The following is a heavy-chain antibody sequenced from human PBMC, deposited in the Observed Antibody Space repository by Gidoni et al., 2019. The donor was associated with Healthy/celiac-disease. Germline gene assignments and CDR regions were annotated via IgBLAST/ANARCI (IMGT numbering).Heavy chain of an antibody. Sequence: QVQLVQSGAEVKKPGSSVQVSCKASGCTFSSYSISWVRQAPGQGLEWMGGIIPIFGTENYAQKCQGRVTITADESTSTAYMELSSLRSEDTAVYYCAILKEGCGSGYGMDVWGQGTTVTVSS. J-gene: IGHJ6*02. V-gene: IGHV1-69*01. CDR1: GCTFSSYS. CDR2: IIPIFGTE. CDR3: AILKEGCGSGYGMDV. D-gene: IGHD1-26*01.